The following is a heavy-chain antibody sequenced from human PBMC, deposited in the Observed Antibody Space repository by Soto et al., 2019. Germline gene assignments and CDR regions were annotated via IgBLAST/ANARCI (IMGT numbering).Heavy chain of an antibody. J-gene: IGHJ5*02. V-gene: IGHV1-46*01. CDR2: INPSGGST. Sequence: QVQLVQSGAEVKKPGASVKVSCKASGYTFTSYYMHWVRQAPGQGLEWMGIINPSGGSTSYTQKFQGRVTMTRDTSTSTVYMELSSLRSEDTAVYYCARDLPGYSSGWYIMGPWGQGTLVTVSS. CDR3: ARDLPGYSSGWYIMGP. CDR1: GYTFTSYY. D-gene: IGHD6-19*01.